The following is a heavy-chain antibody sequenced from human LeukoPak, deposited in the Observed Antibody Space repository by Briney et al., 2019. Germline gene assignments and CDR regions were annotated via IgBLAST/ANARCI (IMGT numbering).Heavy chain of an antibody. Sequence: GGSLRLFCAAPGFTFSSYAMSWVRQAPGKGLEWVSAISGSGGSTYYADSVKGRFTISRDNSKNTLYLQMNSLRAEDTAVYYCAKMMGATSRPLDYWGQGSLVTVSS. CDR1: GFTFSSYA. D-gene: IGHD1-26*01. CDR3: AKMMGATSRPLDY. CDR2: ISGSGGST. V-gene: IGHV3-23*01. J-gene: IGHJ4*02.